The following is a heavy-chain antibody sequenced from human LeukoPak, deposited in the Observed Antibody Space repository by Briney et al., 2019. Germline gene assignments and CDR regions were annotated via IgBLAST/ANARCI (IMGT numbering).Heavy chain of an antibody. CDR1: GGSISSSSYY. CDR2: IDHSGNT. J-gene: IGHJ4*02. V-gene: IGHV4-39*01. CDR3: ARQACGGDCYPDY. D-gene: IGHD2-21*02. Sequence: SETLSLTCTVSGGSISSSSYYWGWIRQPPGKGLEWIGSIDHSGNTYYNPSLKSRVTISVDTSKNHFSLKLSSVTAADTAVYYCARQACGGDCYPDYWGQGTLVTVSS.